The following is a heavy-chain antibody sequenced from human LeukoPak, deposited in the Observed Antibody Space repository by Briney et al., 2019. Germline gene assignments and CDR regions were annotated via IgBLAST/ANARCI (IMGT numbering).Heavy chain of an antibody. D-gene: IGHD6-13*01. CDR1: GGTFSSYA. CDR3: ARGAAAGTGFDY. J-gene: IGHJ4*02. CDR2: IIPILGTA. V-gene: IGHV1-69*13. Sequence: ASVKVSCKASGGTFSSYAISWVRQAPGQGLEWMGGIIPILGTANYAQKFQGRVTITADESTSTAYMELSRLRSDDTAVYYCARGAAAGTGFDYWGQGTLVTVSS.